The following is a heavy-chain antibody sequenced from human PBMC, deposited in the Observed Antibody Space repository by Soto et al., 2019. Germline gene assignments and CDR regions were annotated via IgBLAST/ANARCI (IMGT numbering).Heavy chain of an antibody. Sequence: QVQLQQWGAGLLKPSETLSLTCAVYGGSFSGHSWTWIRQSPGKGLEWIGDINHSGRVNYSPSLQGRVTISLDTSTNQVSRTLSAVTAADTAMYYCSTRAYDTTGYYRFDPRGQGIVVTVSS. J-gene: IGHJ5*01. CDR2: INHSGRV. V-gene: IGHV4-34*01. D-gene: IGHD3-22*01. CDR3: STRAYDTTGYYRFDP. CDR1: GGSFSGHS.